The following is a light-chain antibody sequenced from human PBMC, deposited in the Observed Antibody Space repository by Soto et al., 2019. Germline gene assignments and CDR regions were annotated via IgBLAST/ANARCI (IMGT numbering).Light chain of an antibody. Sequence: DIQMTQSPSSLSASVGDRVTITCQASQDIANYLSWHQHKPGKAPRLLIHEASNLETGVPARFSGSGSGTDFAFTITSLQPDDIGTYYCQQYDNLPYTFGHGTKLEIK. J-gene: IGKJ2*01. CDR2: EAS. CDR3: QQYDNLPYT. CDR1: QDIANY. V-gene: IGKV1-33*01.